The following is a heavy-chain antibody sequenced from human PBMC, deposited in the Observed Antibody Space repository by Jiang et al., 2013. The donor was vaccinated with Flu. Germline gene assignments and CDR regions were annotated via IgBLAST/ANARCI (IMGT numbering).Heavy chain of an antibody. V-gene: IGHV4-39*01. Sequence: GSGLVKPSETLSLTCTVSGGSISSSSYYWGWIRQPPGKGLEWIGSIYYSGSTYYNPSLKSRVTISVDTSKNQFSLKLSSVTAADTAVYYCASIAAAPGDYWGQGTLATVSS. CDR3: ASIAAAPGDY. CDR2: IYYSGST. D-gene: IGHD6-13*01. J-gene: IGHJ4*02. CDR1: GGSISSSSYY.